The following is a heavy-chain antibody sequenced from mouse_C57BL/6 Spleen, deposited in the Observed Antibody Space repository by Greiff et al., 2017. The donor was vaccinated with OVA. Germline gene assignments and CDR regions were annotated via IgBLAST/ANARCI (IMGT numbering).Heavy chain of an antibody. J-gene: IGHJ2*01. Sequence: QVQLQQPGAELVKPGASVKLSCKASGYTFTSYWMQWVKQRPGQGLEWIGEIDPSDSYTNYNQKFKGKATLTVDTSSSTAYMQLSSVTSEDSAVYYCARPFSYYEDYWGQGTTLTVSS. V-gene: IGHV1-50*01. CDR2: IDPSDSYT. CDR1: GYTFTSYW. D-gene: IGHD2-12*01. CDR3: ARPFSYYEDY.